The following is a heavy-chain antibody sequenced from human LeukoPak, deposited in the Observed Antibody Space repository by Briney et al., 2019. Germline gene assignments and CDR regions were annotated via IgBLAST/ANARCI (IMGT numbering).Heavy chain of an antibody. D-gene: IGHD6-6*01. CDR1: GGSISSSSYY. V-gene: IGHV4-39*01. CDR3: ARHIAARLYYMDV. CDR2: IYYSGST. J-gene: IGHJ6*03. Sequence: SETLYLTGSVCGGSISSSSYYWRWIAYPPGTGLEGNGSIYYSGSTYYNPSLKSRVTISVDTSKNQFPLKLSSVTAADTAVYYCARHIAARLYYMDVWGKGTTVTVSS.